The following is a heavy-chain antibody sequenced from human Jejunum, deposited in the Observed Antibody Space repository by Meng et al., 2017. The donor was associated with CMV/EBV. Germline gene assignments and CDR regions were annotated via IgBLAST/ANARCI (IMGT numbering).Heavy chain of an antibody. D-gene: IGHD1-26*01. CDR2: ISTYNDDR. Sequence: ASGYSFTSLGITWVRPAPGQGLEWMGWISTYNDDRNYVQKFQARVTMTTDTSTSTAYMELRSLKSDDTAVYYCARDRVGEPTFDYWGQGTLVTVSS. CDR1: GYSFTSLG. CDR3: ARDRVGEPTFDY. V-gene: IGHV1-18*01. J-gene: IGHJ4*01.